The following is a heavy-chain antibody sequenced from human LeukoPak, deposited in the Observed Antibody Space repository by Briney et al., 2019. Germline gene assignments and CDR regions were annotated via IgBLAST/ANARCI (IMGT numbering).Heavy chain of an antibody. Sequence: ASVKVSCKASGYTFTIYDINWVRQATGQGLEWMGWMNPNSGNTGYAQKFQGRVTMTRNTSISTAYMELSSLRSEDTAVYYCARWTPSKLVATIWEDPAFDYWGQGTLVTVSS. J-gene: IGHJ4*02. CDR1: GYTFTIYD. V-gene: IGHV1-8*01. CDR2: MNPNSGNT. CDR3: ARWTPSKLVATIWEDPAFDY. D-gene: IGHD5-12*01.